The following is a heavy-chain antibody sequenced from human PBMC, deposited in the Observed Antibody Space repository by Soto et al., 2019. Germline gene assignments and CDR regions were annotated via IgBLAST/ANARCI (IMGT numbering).Heavy chain of an antibody. V-gene: IGHV4-30-2*01. CDR2: IYHSGST. J-gene: IGHJ4*02. D-gene: IGHD4-17*01. CDR1: GGSISSGGYS. Sequence: PSETLSLTCAVSGGSISSGGYSWSWIRQPPGKGLEWIGYIYHSGSTYYNPSLKSRVTISVDRSKNQFSLKLSSVTAADTAVYYCARRYGDAVDYWGQGTLVTVSS. CDR3: ARRYGDAVDY.